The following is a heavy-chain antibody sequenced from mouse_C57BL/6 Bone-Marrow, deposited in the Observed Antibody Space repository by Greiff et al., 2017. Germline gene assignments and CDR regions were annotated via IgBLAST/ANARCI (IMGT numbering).Heavy chain of an antibody. D-gene: IGHD2-4*01. CDR2: INYDGSST. J-gene: IGHJ3*01. V-gene: IGHV5-16*01. Sequence: EVMLVESEGGLVQPGSSMKLSCTASGFTFSDYYMAWVRQVPEKGLEWVANINYDGSSTYYLDSLKSRFIISRDNAKNILYLQMSSLKSEDTATYYCAREDYAWFAYWGQGTLVTVSA. CDR1: GFTFSDYY. CDR3: AREDYAWFAY.